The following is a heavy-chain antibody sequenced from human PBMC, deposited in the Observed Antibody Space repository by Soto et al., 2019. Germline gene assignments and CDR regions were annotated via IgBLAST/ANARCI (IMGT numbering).Heavy chain of an antibody. V-gene: IGHV3-23*01. CDR1: GFTFSSYA. CDR3: AKGVTGLNYYDSSGSTYYFDY. CDR2: ISGSGGST. J-gene: IGHJ4*02. Sequence: GGSLRLSCAASGFTFSSYAMSWVRQAPGKGLEWVSAISGSGGSTYYADSVKGRFTISRDNSKNTLYLQMNSLRAEDTDVYYCAKGVTGLNYYDSSGSTYYFDYWGQGTLVTVSS. D-gene: IGHD3-22*01.